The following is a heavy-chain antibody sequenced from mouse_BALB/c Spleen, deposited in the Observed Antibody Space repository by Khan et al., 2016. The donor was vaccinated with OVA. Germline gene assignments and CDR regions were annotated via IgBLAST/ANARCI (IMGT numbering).Heavy chain of an antibody. V-gene: IGHV1S81*02. Sequence: QVQLQQSGAELVKPGASVRLSCKASGYTFTNYYLYWVKQRPGHGLEWIGDINPSNGGTNFNEKFKNKVTLTVDKSSSTAYMQLSSLTSEDSAVYYCSRSGYGTCANWGQGTLGTVSA. CDR1: GYTFTNYY. J-gene: IGHJ3*01. CDR2: INPSNGGT. D-gene: IGHD2-1*01. CDR3: SRSGYGTCAN.